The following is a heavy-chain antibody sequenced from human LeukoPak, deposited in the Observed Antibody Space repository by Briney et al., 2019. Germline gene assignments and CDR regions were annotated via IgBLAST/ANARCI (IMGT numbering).Heavy chain of an antibody. CDR1: GFTFSSYG. V-gene: IGHV3-30*02. Sequence: GGSLRLSCAASGFTFSSYGMHWVRQAPGEGLEWVAFIRYDGSNKYYADSVKGRFTISRDNSKNTLYLQMNSLRAEDTAVYYCARDMVAAAGVFDYWGQGTLVTVSS. CDR2: IRYDGSNK. J-gene: IGHJ4*02. D-gene: IGHD6-13*01. CDR3: ARDMVAAAGVFDY.